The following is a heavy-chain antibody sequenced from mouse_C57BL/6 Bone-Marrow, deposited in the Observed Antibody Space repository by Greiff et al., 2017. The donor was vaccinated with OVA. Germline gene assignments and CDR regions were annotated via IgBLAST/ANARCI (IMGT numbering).Heavy chain of an antibody. Sequence: ESGPGLVKPSQSLSLTCSVTGYSITSGYYWNWIRQFPGNKLEWMGYISYDGSNNYNPSLKNRISITRDTSKHQLFLKLNSVTTEDTATYYCARDRAGTWFAYWGQGTLVTVSA. CDR3: ARDRAGTWFAY. V-gene: IGHV3-6*01. CDR2: ISYDGSN. CDR1: GYSITSGYY. D-gene: IGHD4-1*01. J-gene: IGHJ3*01.